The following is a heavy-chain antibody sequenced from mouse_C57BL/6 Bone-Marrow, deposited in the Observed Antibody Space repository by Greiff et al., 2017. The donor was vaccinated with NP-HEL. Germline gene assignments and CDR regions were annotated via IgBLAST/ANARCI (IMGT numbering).Heavy chain of an antibody. CDR3: ARTVVAPDYARDY. Sequence: EVQLQQSGPELVKPGASVKISCKASGYTFTDYYMHWVKQSHGKSLEWIGDINPNNGGTSYNQKFKGKATLTVDKSSSTAYMELRSLTSEDSAVYYCARTVVAPDYARDYWGQGTAVTVSS. CDR2: INPNNGGT. D-gene: IGHD1-1*01. V-gene: IGHV1-26*01. J-gene: IGHJ4*01. CDR1: GYTFTDYY.